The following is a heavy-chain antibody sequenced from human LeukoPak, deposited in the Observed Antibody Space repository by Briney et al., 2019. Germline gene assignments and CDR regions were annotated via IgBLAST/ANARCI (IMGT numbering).Heavy chain of an antibody. D-gene: IGHD3-9*01. Sequence: ASVKLSCKPSRGTFSRYAISWVPQAPGQRLESMGGIIPIFGTANYAQKFQGRVTITADKSTSTAYMDLSSLRSEDTAVYYCARARNYDILTGYFYYFDYWGQGTLVTVSS. CDR2: IIPIFGTA. J-gene: IGHJ4*02. V-gene: IGHV1-69*06. CDR1: RGTFSRYA. CDR3: ARARNYDILTGYFYYFDY.